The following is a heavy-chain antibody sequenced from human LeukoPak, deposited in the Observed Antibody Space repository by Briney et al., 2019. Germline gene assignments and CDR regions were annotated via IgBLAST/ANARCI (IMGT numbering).Heavy chain of an antibody. Sequence: SETLSLTCTVSGGSISSYYWSWIRQPPGKGLEWIGYIYYSGSTNYNPSLKSRVTISVDTSKNQFSLKLSSVTAADTAVYYCARVNYYGSGSYLYSPPSYYMDVWGKGTTVTISS. J-gene: IGHJ6*03. CDR1: GGSISSYY. CDR2: IYYSGST. CDR3: ARVNYYGSGSYLYSPPSYYMDV. V-gene: IGHV4-59*01. D-gene: IGHD3-10*01.